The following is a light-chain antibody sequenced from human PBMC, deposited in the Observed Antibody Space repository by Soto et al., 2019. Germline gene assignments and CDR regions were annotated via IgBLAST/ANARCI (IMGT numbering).Light chain of an antibody. CDR3: SSYTTTPTWV. J-gene: IGLJ3*02. Sequence: QSALTQPASVSGSPGQSITISCTGSSSDVGAYKYVSWCQQHPGKAPKLIIYEVTNRPSGVSDRFSGSKSGNTASLTISGLQAEDEADYHCSSYTTTPTWVFGGGTKLTVL. CDR1: SSDVGAYKY. CDR2: EVT. V-gene: IGLV2-14*01.